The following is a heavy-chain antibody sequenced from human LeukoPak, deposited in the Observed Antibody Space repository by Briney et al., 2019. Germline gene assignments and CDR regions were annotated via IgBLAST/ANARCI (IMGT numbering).Heavy chain of an antibody. CDR1: GFTFSSYG. J-gene: IGHJ4*02. CDR3: AKDLRPYFSGYRGGAAGRYFDY. CDR2: IWYGGSNK. D-gene: IGHD3-22*01. Sequence: PGGSLRLSCAASGFTFSSYGMHWVRQAPGKGLEWVAVIWYGGSNKYYADSVKGRFTISRDNSKNTLYLQMNSLRAEDTAVYYCAKDLRPYFSGYRGGAAGRYFDYWGQGTLVTVSS. V-gene: IGHV3-30*02.